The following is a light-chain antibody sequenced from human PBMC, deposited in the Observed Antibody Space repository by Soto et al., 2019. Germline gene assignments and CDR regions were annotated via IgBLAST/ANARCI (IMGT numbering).Light chain of an antibody. CDR2: ENN. J-gene: IGLJ3*02. CDR3: GTWDTSLNARVFGV. V-gene: IGLV1-51*02. CDR1: SSNIGSNY. Sequence: QSVLTQPPSVSAAPGQKVTISCSGGSSNIGSNYVSWYQQLPGPAPKLLIYENNKRPSGIPDRFSGSKSGTSATLDITGLQTGDEADYYCGTWDTSLNARVFGVFGGGTKLTVL.